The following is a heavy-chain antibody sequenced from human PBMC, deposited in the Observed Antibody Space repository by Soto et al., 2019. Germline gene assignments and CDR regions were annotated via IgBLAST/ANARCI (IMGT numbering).Heavy chain of an antibody. CDR3: ARDRPVKARSGSLSS. D-gene: IGHD1-26*01. V-gene: IGHV3-30-3*01. CDR2: ISYDGSNK. CDR1: GFTFSSYA. Sequence: GGSLRLSCAASGFTFSSYAMHWLRQTPGKGQEWVAVISYDGSNKYYADSVQGRFTITRDNSKNTLYLQMNSLRPEDTALYYCARDRPVKARSGSLSSWGQGTLVTFSS. J-gene: IGHJ5*02.